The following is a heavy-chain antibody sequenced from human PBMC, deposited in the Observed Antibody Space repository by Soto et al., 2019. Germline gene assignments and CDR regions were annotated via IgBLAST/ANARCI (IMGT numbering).Heavy chain of an antibody. CDR3: ASLFRLGYCSSTSCYSDY. Sequence: QVQLQQWGAGLLKPSETLSLTCAVYGGSFSGYYWSWIRQPPGKGLEWIGEINHSGSTNYNPSLKSRVTISVDTSKNQFSLKLSSVTAADTAVYYCASLFRLGYCSSTSCYSDYWGQGTLVTVSS. CDR1: GGSFSGYY. J-gene: IGHJ4*02. CDR2: INHSGST. V-gene: IGHV4-34*01. D-gene: IGHD2-2*01.